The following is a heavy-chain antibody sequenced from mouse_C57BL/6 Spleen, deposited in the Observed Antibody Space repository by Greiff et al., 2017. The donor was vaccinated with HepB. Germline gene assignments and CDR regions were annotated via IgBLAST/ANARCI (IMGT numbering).Heavy chain of an antibody. J-gene: IGHJ4*01. V-gene: IGHV14-4*01. CDR1: GFNIKDDY. CDR3: TTNGDYAMDY. Sequence: EVQLQQSGAELVRPGASVKLSCTASGFNIKDDYMHWVKQRPEQGLEWIGWIDPENGDTEYASKFQGKATITADTSSNTAYLQLSSLTYEDTAVYYCTTNGDYAMDYWGQGTSVTVSS. CDR2: IDPENGDT. D-gene: IGHD1-1*02.